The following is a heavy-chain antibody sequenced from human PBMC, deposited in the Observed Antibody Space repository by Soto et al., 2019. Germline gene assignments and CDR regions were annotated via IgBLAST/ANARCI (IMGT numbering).Heavy chain of an antibody. J-gene: IGHJ6*02. CDR1: WCTLSVYS. CDR3: ARDKYGYYYYYYGLDV. CDR2: ISSSSSYI. V-gene: IGHV3-21*01. D-gene: IGHD2-2*01. Sequence: WPLILICPAYWCTLSVYSMNWDRTDPGKGLEWVSSISSSSSYIYYADSVKGRFTISRDNAKNSLYLQMNSLRAEDTAVYYFARDKYGYYYYYYGLDVWCQGLTVT.